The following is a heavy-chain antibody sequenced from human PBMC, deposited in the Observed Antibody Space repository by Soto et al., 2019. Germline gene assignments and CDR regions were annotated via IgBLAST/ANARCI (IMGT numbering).Heavy chain of an antibody. Sequence: SETLSLTCTVSGGSISSGGYYWSWIRQHPGKGLEWIGYIYYSGSTYYNPSLKSRVTISVDTSKNQFSLKLSSVTAADTAVYYCARGDDSSGYPYYFDYWGQGTLVTVSS. V-gene: IGHV4-31*03. CDR3: ARGDDSSGYPYYFDY. J-gene: IGHJ4*02. D-gene: IGHD3-22*01. CDR2: IYYSGST. CDR1: GGSISSGGYY.